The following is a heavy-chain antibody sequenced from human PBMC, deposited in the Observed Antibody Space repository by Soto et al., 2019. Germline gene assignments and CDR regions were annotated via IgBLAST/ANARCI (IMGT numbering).Heavy chain of an antibody. CDR3: ARLGYYYDSSGYSSSAFDI. V-gene: IGHV4-39*01. Sequence: PSETLSLTCTFSGCSISTSSYYLGWIRQPPGKGLEWIASIYYSGSTYYNPSLKSRVTISVDTSKNQFSLKLSSVTAADTAVYYCARLGYYYDSSGYSSSAFDIWGQGTMVTVSS. J-gene: IGHJ3*02. D-gene: IGHD3-22*01. CDR1: GCSISTSSYY. CDR2: IYYSGST.